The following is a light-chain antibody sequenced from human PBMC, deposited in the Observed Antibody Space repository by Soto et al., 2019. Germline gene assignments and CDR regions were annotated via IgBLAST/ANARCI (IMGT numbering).Light chain of an antibody. CDR3: QQSYSAPPHT. J-gene: IGKJ4*01. Sequence: DIQMTQSPSTLSASVGDRVTITCRASQSISSWLAWYQQKPGKAPKLLIYDASSLVSGVPSRFGGSGSGTDFTLSISSLQHEDFATYYCQQSYSAPPHTFGGGTKVEIK. V-gene: IGKV1-39*01. CDR1: QSISSW. CDR2: DAS.